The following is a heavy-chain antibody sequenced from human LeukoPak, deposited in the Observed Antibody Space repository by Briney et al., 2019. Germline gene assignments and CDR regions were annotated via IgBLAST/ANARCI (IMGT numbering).Heavy chain of an antibody. D-gene: IGHD6-13*01. CDR1: GFTFSSYG. CDR2: IRYDGSNK. CDR3: AKNLAGTLFDY. Sequence: PGGSLRLSCAASGFTFSSYGMHWVRQAPGKGLEWVAFIRYDGSNKYYADSVKGRFTISRDNSKNTLYLQTNSLRAEDTAVYYCAKNLAGTLFDYWGQGTLVTVSS. J-gene: IGHJ4*02. V-gene: IGHV3-30*02.